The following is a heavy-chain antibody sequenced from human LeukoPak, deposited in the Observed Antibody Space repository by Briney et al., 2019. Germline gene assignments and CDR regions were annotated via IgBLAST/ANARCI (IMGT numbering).Heavy chain of an antibody. Sequence: GGSLRLSCAASGFTFSSYSMNWVRQAPGRGLEWVSSISSSSSYIYYADSVKGRFTISRDNAKNSLYLQMNSLRAEDTAVYYCARESFRMRESKTWFDPWGQGTLVTVSS. CDR3: ARESFRMRESKTWFDP. CDR1: GFTFSSYS. D-gene: IGHD2-15*01. J-gene: IGHJ5*02. CDR2: ISSSSSYI. V-gene: IGHV3-21*01.